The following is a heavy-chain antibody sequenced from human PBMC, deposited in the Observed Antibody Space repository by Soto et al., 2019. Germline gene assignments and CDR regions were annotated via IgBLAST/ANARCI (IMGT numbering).Heavy chain of an antibody. D-gene: IGHD2-15*01. CDR1: GFTFRDYY. CDR3: AKGPVAANWFDP. J-gene: IGHJ5*02. V-gene: IGHV3-11*04. Sequence: GGSLRLSCAGSGFTFRDYYMGWIRQAPGKGLEWVSYISSSGSTTYYAASVKGRFTISRDNAKNSLYLQMNSLRAEDTAVYYCAKGPVAANWFDPWGQGTLVTVSS. CDR2: ISSSGSTT.